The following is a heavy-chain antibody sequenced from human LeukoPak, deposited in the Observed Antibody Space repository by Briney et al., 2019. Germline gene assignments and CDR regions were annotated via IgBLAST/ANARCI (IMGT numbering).Heavy chain of an antibody. Sequence: PGGSLRLSCAASGFTFSYYAMHWVRQAPGKGLEWVAFIAYDGNNKYYADSVKGRFTMSRDNSKNTLYLQMNSLRAEDTAVYYCARDLAAPTTVGGFDYWGQGTLVTVSS. CDR2: IAYDGNNK. CDR1: GFTFSYYA. CDR3: ARDLAAPTTVGGFDY. D-gene: IGHD4-11*01. V-gene: IGHV3-30-3*01. J-gene: IGHJ4*02.